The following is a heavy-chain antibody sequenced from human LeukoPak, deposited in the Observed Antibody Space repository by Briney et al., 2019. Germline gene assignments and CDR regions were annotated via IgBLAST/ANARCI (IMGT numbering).Heavy chain of an antibody. CDR1: GGSFSGYY. J-gene: IGHJ5*02. D-gene: IGHD3-10*01. CDR2: INHSGST. Sequence: PSETLSLTCAVYGGSFSGYYWSWIGQPPGKGLEWIGEINHSGSTNYNPSLKSRVTIPVDTSKHKFSLKLSSVTAADTAVYYCARRGRYGSGSYRYWFDPWGQGTLVTVSS. CDR3: ARRGRYGSGSYRYWFDP. V-gene: IGHV4-34*01.